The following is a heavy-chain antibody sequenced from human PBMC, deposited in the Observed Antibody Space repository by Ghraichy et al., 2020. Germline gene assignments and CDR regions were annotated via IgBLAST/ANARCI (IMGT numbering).Heavy chain of an antibody. CDR2: ISRRSTSMI. V-gene: IGHV3-48*04. J-gene: IGHJ4*02. D-gene: IGHD1-26*01. CDR3: ARDAELDS. Sequence: GGSLRLSCAASGFVFSRCSMNWVRQAPGKGLEWVSYISRRSTSMIFYADSVEGRFTVSRDDARDSLYLQMNSLRAEDTAIYYCARDAELDSWGPGTLVTVSS. CDR1: GFVFSRCS.